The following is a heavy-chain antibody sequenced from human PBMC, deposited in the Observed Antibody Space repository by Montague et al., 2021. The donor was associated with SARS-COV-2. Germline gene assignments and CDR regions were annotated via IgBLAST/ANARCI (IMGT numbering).Heavy chain of an antibody. CDR1: GGSVSGTSYY. V-gene: IGHV4-39*01. CDR2: IHHSGTT. Sequence: SETLSLTCTVSGGSVSGTSYYWAWIRQPPGKGLEWIVNIHHSGTTFYNQSLKSRVTISVDTSKNEVSLKLNSVTAADTAVYYCARQGGPAGKHWFDPWGQGTLVTVSS. D-gene: IGHD2-2*01. J-gene: IGHJ5*02. CDR3: ARQGGPAGKHWFDP.